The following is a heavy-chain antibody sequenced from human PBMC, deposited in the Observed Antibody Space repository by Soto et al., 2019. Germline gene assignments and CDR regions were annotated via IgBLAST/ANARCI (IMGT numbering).Heavy chain of an antibody. Sequence: TGGSLRLSCAASGFTFSRYWMHWVRQAPGKGLVWVSRIDSDGSNTRYADSAKGRFTISRDNAKNTLYLQMNSLRAEDTAVYYCARVQGFCSGGSCYRSYYYYYYGMDVWGQGTTVTVSS. CDR3: ARVQGFCSGGSCYRSYYYYYYGMDV. D-gene: IGHD2-15*01. V-gene: IGHV3-74*01. CDR2: IDSDGSNT. J-gene: IGHJ6*02. CDR1: GFTFSRYW.